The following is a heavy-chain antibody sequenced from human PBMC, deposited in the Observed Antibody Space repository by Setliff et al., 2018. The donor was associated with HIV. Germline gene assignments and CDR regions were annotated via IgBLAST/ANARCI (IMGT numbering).Heavy chain of an antibody. Sequence: ASVKVSCKASGGTFTEYYIHWVRQAPGQGLEWMGWIYPNTGGTNYAQKFQGRVTMTRDTSISTAYMELSRLRSDDTAVYYCARGSCSGCYLSDYWGLGTLVTVSS. CDR1: GGTFTEYY. D-gene: IGHD6-19*01. CDR3: ARGSCSGCYLSDY. J-gene: IGHJ4*02. V-gene: IGHV1-2*02. CDR2: IYPNTGGT.